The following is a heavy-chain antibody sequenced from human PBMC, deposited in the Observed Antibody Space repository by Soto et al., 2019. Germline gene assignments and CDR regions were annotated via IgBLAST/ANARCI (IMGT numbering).Heavy chain of an antibody. Sequence: ASSKVACKSAWATFTSTNIHWVRRSTAQGLEWMGRINPSSGGTIYAQKFQGRVSMTRDTSTSTVYMELSSLRSDDTAVDDCARDIADDGRGRWLDPWGQGSGVNGSS. CDR1: WATFTSTN. CDR2: INPSSGGT. D-gene: IGHD3-22*01. CDR3: ARDIADDGRGRWLDP. J-gene: IGHJ5*02. V-gene: IGHV1-46*01.